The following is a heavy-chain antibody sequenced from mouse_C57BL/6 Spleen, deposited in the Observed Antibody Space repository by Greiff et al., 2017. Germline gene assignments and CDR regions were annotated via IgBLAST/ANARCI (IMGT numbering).Heavy chain of an antibody. V-gene: IGHV14-4*01. D-gene: IGHD1-1*01. CDR1: GFNIKDDY. CDR2: IDPANGDT. CDR3: TTHPHGSSGYFDV. Sequence: VQLQQSGAELVRPGASVKLSCTASGFNIKDDYMPWVKQRPEQGLEWIGWIDPANGDTEYASKFQGKATITADTSSNTAYLQLSSLTSEDTAVYYCTTHPHGSSGYFDVWGTGTTVTVSS. J-gene: IGHJ1*03.